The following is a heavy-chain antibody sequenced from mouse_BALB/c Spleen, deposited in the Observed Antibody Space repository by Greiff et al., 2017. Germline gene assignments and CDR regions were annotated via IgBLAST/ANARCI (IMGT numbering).Heavy chain of an antibody. CDR2: ISTYYGDA. J-gene: IGHJ3*01. CDR3: ARSGDYGSTFAY. CDR1: GYTFTDYA. D-gene: IGHD1-1*01. Sequence: VKLVESGAELVRPGVSVKISCKGSGYTFTDYAMHWVKQSHAKSLEWIGVISTYYGDASYNQKFKGKATMTVDKSSSTAYMELARLTSEDSAIYYCARSGDYGSTFAYWGQGTLVTVSA. V-gene: IGHV1S137*01.